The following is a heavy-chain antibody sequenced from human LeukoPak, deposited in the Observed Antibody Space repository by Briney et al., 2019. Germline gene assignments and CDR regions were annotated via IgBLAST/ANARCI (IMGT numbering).Heavy chain of an antibody. J-gene: IGHJ4*02. CDR1: GYTFTNYY. D-gene: IGHD3-22*01. CDR2: INPSGGGT. V-gene: IGHV1-46*01. CDR3: ARQPYKTSGYYYYFDY. Sequence: ASVKVSCKASGYTFTNYYMHWVRQAPGQGLEWMGTINPSGGGTRYAQKFQGRVTISLDTSKNQFSLKLSSVTAADTAVYYCARQPYKTSGYYYYFDYWGQGTLVTVSS.